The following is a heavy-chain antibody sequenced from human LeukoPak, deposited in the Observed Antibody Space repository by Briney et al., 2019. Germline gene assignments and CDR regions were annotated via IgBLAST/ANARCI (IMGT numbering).Heavy chain of an antibody. CDR1: GGTFSSYA. CDR3: ARAPFRAAAGTGVDY. D-gene: IGHD6-13*01. V-gene: IGHV1-69*04. CDR2: IIPILGIA. Sequence: SVKVSCKASGGTFSSYAISWVRQAPGQGLEWMGRIIPILGIANYAQKFQGRVTITADKSTSTAYMELSSLRSEDTAVYYCARAPFRAAAGTGVDYWGQGTLVTVSS. J-gene: IGHJ4*02.